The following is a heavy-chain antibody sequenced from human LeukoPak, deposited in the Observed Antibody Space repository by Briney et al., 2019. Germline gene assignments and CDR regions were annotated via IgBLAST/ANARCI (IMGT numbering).Heavy chain of an antibody. Sequence: TGGSLRLSCAASGFTFSSYAMHWVRQAPGKRLEWVAVISYDGSNKYYADSVKGRFTISRDNSKNTLYLQMNSLRAEDTAVYYCARDHYYGSGSYYRPLYYYYYGMDVWGQGTTVTVSS. CDR3: ARDHYYGSGSYYRPLYYYYYGMDV. V-gene: IGHV3-30-3*01. D-gene: IGHD3-10*01. CDR2: ISYDGSNK. CDR1: GFTFSSYA. J-gene: IGHJ6*02.